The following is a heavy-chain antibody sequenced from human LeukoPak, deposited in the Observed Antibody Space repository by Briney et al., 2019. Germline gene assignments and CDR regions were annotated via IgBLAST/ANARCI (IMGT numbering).Heavy chain of an antibody. Sequence: GGSLTLSCAASGVSVSTTYMTWVRQAPGKGLEWVSVIYSGGGTYYTDSVKGRFTISRDNSKNTVYLQMNSLRGDDTAVYYYAREGSGTYLNYWGQGTLVTVSS. CDR3: AREGSGTYLNY. CDR2: IYSGGGT. J-gene: IGHJ4*02. V-gene: IGHV3-53*01. D-gene: IGHD1-26*01. CDR1: GVSVSTTY.